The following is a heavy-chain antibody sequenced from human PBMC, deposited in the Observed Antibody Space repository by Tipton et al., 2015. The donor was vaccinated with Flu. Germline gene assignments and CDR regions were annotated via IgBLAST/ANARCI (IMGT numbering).Heavy chain of an antibody. V-gene: IGHV4-34*01. Sequence: TLSLTCAVYGGSFSSHYWSWIRQPPGKGLEWIGAINDAGTAYYNPSLKNRATISVDTSNNQFSLRLTSVTAADTAVFYCTREPMNWGQGTLVTVSS. CDR2: INDAGTA. CDR1: GGSFSSHY. D-gene: IGHD3-22*01. CDR3: TREPMN. J-gene: IGHJ4*02.